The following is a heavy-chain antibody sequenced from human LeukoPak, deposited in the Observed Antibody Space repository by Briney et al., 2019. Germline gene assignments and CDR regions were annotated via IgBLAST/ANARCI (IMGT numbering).Heavy chain of an antibody. D-gene: IGHD3-3*01. CDR3: GRETDFGVVTN. V-gene: IGHV6-1*01. J-gene: IGHJ4*02. CDR1: GDSVSSNGAA. Sequence: SQTLSLTCAISGDSVSSNGAAWDWIGQSPSRGLEWLGRTYYRSQQWYSDYAPSVKGRITINADTSQNQFSPHLNSVTPEDTAVYYCGRETDFGVVTNWGQGTLVTVSS. CDR2: TYYRSQQWYS.